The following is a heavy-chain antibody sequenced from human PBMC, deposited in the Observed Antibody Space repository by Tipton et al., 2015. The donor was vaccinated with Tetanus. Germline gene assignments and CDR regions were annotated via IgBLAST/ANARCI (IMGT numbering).Heavy chain of an antibody. CDR3: ARGSGSGAYYYYGMDV. Sequence: SLRLSCAASGFTFSDYYMSWIRQAPGKGLEWVSYISSSGSTIYYADSVKGRFTISRDNAKNSLYLQMNSLRAEDTAVYYCARGSGSGAYYYYGMDVWGQGTTVTVSS. CDR2: ISSSGSTI. CDR1: GFTFSDYY. D-gene: IGHD1-26*01. V-gene: IGHV3-11*01. J-gene: IGHJ6*02.